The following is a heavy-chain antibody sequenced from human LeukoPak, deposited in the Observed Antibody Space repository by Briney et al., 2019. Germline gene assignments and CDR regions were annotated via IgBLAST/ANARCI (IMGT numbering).Heavy chain of an antibody. CDR3: ARVKDRISMVRGVLSPQNYYYYYMDV. CDR1: GYTFTSYD. D-gene: IGHD3-10*01. V-gene: IGHV1-8*01. CDR2: MNPNSGNT. Sequence: ASVKVSFKASGYTFTSYDINWVRQATGQGLEWMGWMNPNSGNTGYAQKFQGRVTMTRNTSISTAYMELSSLRSDDTAVYYCARVKDRISMVRGVLSPQNYYYYYMDVWGKGTTVTVSS. J-gene: IGHJ6*03.